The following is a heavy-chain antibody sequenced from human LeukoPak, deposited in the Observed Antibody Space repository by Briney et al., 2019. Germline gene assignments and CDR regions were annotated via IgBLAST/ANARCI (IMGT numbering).Heavy chain of an antibody. V-gene: IGHV1-18*01. J-gene: IGHJ4*02. CDR1: GYTFSSYG. CDR3: ARVGWAAPSFDY. D-gene: IGHD6-6*01. Sequence: ASVKVSCKASGYTFSSYGISWVRQAPGQGLEWMGWLSAYNGNTDYAQKFQGRLTMTTDTSTSTVYMELRSLGSDDTAVYYCARVGWAAPSFDYWGQGTLVTVSS. CDR2: LSAYNGNT.